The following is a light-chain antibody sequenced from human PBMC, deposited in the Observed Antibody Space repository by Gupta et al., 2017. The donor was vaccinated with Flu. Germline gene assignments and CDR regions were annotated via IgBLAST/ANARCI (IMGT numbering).Light chain of an antibody. CDR2: GAS. Sequence: IVLTQSQATLPLSRGERATLTCRASQSVSSSYLAWYQQKPGQAPRLLIYGASSRATGIPDRFSGSGSGTDFTLTISRLEPEDFAVYYCQQYGSSPPYSFGQGTKLEIK. V-gene: IGKV3-20*01. CDR1: QSVSSSY. J-gene: IGKJ2*03. CDR3: QQYGSSPPYS.